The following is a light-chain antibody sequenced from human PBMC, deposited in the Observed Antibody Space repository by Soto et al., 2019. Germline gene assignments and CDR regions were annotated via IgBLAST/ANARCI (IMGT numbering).Light chain of an antibody. CDR3: HQYGSSPAT. J-gene: IGKJ1*01. V-gene: IGKV3-20*01. Sequence: EIVMTPSPATLSVSPGERATLSCRASQSVISNLAWYQQKPGQAPRLLIYGASSRATGIPDRFSGSGSGTDFTLTISRLEPEDFAVYYCHQYGSSPATFGQGTKVDIK. CDR2: GAS. CDR1: QSVISN.